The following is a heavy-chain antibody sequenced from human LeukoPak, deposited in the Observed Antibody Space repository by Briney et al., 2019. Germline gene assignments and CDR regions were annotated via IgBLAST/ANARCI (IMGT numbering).Heavy chain of an antibody. CDR3: ARFGPFSGNRHYLDV. Sequence: PSDTLSLTCSVSGDSITGHYLTWIRQPPGNGLEWIGYISHIGSTNYNPSLKSRVTISVDTSRNQFSLRLSFVTAADTAVYYCARFGPFSGNRHYLDVWGKGTLVTVSS. J-gene: IGHJ6*03. CDR1: GDSITGHY. D-gene: IGHD3/OR15-3a*01. CDR2: ISHIGST. V-gene: IGHV4-59*07.